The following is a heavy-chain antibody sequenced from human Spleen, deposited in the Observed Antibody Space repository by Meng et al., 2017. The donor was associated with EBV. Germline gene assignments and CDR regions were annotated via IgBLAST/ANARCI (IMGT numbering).Heavy chain of an antibody. CDR2: INEHGSIT. Sequence: VMLVDSGGALVQPWGSLRLYCATSGFSFSNYWMHWVRQDPGKGLVWVSRINEHGSITTYADSVEGRFTISRDNAKKTMYLQMNSLRDEDTSVYYCSRDLVGSDDSWGQGTLVTVSS. CDR1: GFSFSNYW. CDR3: SRDLVGSDDS. J-gene: IGHJ4*02. V-gene: IGHV3-74*01.